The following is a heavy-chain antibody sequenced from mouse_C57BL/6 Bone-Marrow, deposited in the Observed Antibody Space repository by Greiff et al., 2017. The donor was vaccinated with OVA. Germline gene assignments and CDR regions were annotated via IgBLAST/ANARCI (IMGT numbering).Heavy chain of an antibody. Sequence: QVQLKQPGAELVKPGASVKMSCKASGYTFTSYWITWVKQRPGQGLEWIGDIYPGSGSTNYNEKFKSKATLTVDTSSSTAYMQLSSLTSEDSAVYYCARNDGYYGGFAYWGQETLVTVSA. D-gene: IGHD2-3*01. CDR1: GYTFTSYW. CDR2: IYPGSGST. J-gene: IGHJ3*01. CDR3: ARNDGYYGGFAY. V-gene: IGHV1-55*01.